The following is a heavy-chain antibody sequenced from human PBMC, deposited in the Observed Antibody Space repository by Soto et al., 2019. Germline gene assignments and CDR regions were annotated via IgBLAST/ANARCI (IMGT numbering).Heavy chain of an antibody. J-gene: IGHJ6*02. CDR1: GYTFTGYY. D-gene: IGHD6-13*01. Sequence: ASVKVSCKASGYTFTGYYMHWVRQAPGQGLEWMGWINPNSGGTNYTQKFQGRVTMTRDTSISTAYMELSRLRSDDTAVYYCARERGSSWYYYYYGMDVWGQGTTVTVSS. CDR2: INPNSGGT. CDR3: ARERGSSWYYYYYGMDV. V-gene: IGHV1-2*02.